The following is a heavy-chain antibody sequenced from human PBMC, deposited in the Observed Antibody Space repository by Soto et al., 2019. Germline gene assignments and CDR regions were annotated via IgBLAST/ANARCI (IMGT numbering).Heavy chain of an antibody. CDR2: IWYDGSNK. CDR1: GFTFSSHD. J-gene: IGHJ4*02. V-gene: IGHV3-33*01. CDR3: ARVAY. Sequence: PXGSLRLSCAASGFTFSSHDIHWVRQAPGKGLEWVAVIWYDGSNKYYADSVKGRFTISRDNSKNTLYLQMNTLRPEDSAIYYCARVAYWGPGTQVTVSS.